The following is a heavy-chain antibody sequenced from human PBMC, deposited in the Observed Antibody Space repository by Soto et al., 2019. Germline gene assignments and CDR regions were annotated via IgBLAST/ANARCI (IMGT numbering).Heavy chain of an antibody. V-gene: IGHV3-33*01. J-gene: IGHJ6*01. CDR2: IWYDGSNK. CDR3: ARDFRVRQRELGEDYYYYYGMDV. CDR1: GFTFSSYG. Sequence: QVQLVESGGGVVQPGRSLRLSCAASGFTFSSYGMHWVRQAPGKGLEWVAVIWYDGSNKYYADSVKGRFTISRDNSKNTLYLQMNSLRAEDTAVYYCARDFRVRQRELGEDYYYYYGMDVW. D-gene: IGHD1-26*01.